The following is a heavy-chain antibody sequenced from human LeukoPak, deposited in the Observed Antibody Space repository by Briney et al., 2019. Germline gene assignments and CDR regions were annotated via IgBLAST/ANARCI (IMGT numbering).Heavy chain of an antibody. CDR1: GGSIRSYF. V-gene: IGHV4-59*01. Sequence: WETLSLTCTVSGGSIRSYFWSWLRQPPGKGLQWSGDIWDTEITDYNPSLKSRVTISLDTSKNHFSLKLRSVTAADTALYFCARGLVLATDDAFDICGQGTLVTVSS. CDR2: IWDTEIT. D-gene: IGHD5-12*01. CDR3: ARGLVLATDDAFDI. J-gene: IGHJ3*02.